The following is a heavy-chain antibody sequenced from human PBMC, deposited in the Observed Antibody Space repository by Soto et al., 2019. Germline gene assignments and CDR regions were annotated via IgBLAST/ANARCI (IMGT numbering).Heavy chain of an antibody. CDR1: GGSISSYY. CDR3: HGAIGSNDAFDI. Sequence: QVQLQESGPGLVKPSETLSLTCTVSGGSISSYYWSWIRQPPGKGLEWIGYIYYSGSTNYNPSLKSRVTISVDTSKNQFSLKLSSVTAADTAVYYCHGAIGSNDAFDIWGQGTMVTVSS. D-gene: IGHD2-21*01. CDR2: IYYSGST. V-gene: IGHV4-59*01. J-gene: IGHJ3*02.